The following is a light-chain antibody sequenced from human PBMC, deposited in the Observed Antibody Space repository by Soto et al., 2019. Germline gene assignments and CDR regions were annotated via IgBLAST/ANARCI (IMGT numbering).Light chain of an antibody. CDR1: QSISGSY. CDR2: AAS. Sequence: EIVLTQSPGTLSLSPGERATLPCRASQSISGSYLAWYQQKPGQAPRLLIYAASSRATGIPDRFSGSGSGTDFTLTISRLEPEDFAVYYCQQYGSSSYTFGQGTQLEIK. CDR3: QQYGSSSYT. V-gene: IGKV3-20*01. J-gene: IGKJ2*01.